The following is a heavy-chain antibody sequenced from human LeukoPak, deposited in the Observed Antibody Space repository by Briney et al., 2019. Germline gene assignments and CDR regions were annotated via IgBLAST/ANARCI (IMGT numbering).Heavy chain of an antibody. CDR2: ISYDGSNK. CDR1: GFNFNNHA. CDR3: AREAGTSFDY. D-gene: IGHD1-1*01. V-gene: IGHV3-30*01. J-gene: IGHJ4*02. Sequence: GTSLRLSCAASGFNFNNHAMHWVRQAPGKGLEWVAVISYDGSNKYYADSVKGRFTISRDNSKNTLYLQMNSLRAEDTAVYYCAREAGTSFDYWGQGTLVTVSS.